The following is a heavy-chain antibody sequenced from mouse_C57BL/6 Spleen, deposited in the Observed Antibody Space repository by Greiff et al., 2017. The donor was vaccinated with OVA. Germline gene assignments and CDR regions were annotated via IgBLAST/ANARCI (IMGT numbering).Heavy chain of an antibody. J-gene: IGHJ4*01. CDR2: IRLKSDNYAT. D-gene: IGHD1-1*01. Sequence: DVQLVESGGGLVQPGGSMKLSCVASGFTFSNYWMNWVRQSPEKGLEWVAQIRLKSDNYATHYAESVKGRFTISRDDSKSSVYLQMNNLRAEDTGIYYCTEGYYGSSWSMDYWGQGTSVTVSS. CDR3: TEGYYGSSWSMDY. V-gene: IGHV6-3*01. CDR1: GFTFSNYW.